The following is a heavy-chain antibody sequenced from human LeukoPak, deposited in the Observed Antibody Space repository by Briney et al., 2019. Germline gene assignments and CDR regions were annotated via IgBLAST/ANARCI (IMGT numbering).Heavy chain of an antibody. J-gene: IGHJ5*02. V-gene: IGHV4-39*07. D-gene: IGHD2-2*01. CDR2: IYYSGST. CDR3: ARVGRAIVVVPAAMPTRYNWFDP. CDR1: GGSISSSSYY. Sequence: PSETLSLTCTVSGGSISSSSYYWGWIRQPPGKGLEWIGSIYYSGSTNYNPSLKSRVTISVDTSKNQFSLKLSSVTAADTAVYYCARVGRAIVVVPAAMPTRYNWFDPWGQGTLVTVSS.